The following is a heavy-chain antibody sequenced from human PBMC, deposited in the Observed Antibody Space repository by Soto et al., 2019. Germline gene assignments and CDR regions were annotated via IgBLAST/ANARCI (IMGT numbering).Heavy chain of an antibody. CDR1: GDSIRGGGHY. V-gene: IGHV4-31*03. D-gene: IGHD7-27*01. Sequence: VPLQASGPGLVKPSQTLSLTCSVSGDSIRGGGHYWNWIRQFPGKGLEWIGYVYNSGSTHYNPSLRVRITISIDTSKNEFSLRLISVTAADAALYFCARDTGLAPTVWGYWGHGTQVTVSS. CDR3: ARDTGLAPTVWGY. CDR2: VYNSGST. J-gene: IGHJ4*03.